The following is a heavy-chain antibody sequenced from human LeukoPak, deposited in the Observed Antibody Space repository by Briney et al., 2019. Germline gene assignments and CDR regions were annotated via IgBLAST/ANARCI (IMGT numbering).Heavy chain of an antibody. CDR3: AKNIVRGSSAPAD. V-gene: IGHV3-9*01. D-gene: IGHD6-19*01. Sequence: GGSLRLSCAASGFTFDDYAMHWVRQAPGKGLEWVSGISWNSGSIGYADSVKGRFTISRDNAKNSLYLQMNSLRAEDTALYYRAKNIVRGSSAPADWGQGTLVTVSS. CDR2: ISWNSGSI. J-gene: IGHJ4*02. CDR1: GFTFDDYA.